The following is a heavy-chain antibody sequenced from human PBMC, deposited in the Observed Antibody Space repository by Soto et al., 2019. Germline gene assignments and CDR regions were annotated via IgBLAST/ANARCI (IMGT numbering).Heavy chain of an antibody. CDR1: GFTFSSYS. Sequence: EVQLVESGGGLVKPGGSLRLSCAASGFTFSSYSMIWVRQAPGKGLEWVSSITSSTSYIYYADSVKGRFTISRDNAKNSLYLQMNSLRAEDTAVYYFARFGSGYHLDYWGQGTLVTVSS. V-gene: IGHV3-21*01. CDR2: ITSSTSYI. D-gene: IGHD2-2*01. J-gene: IGHJ4*02. CDR3: ARFGSGYHLDY.